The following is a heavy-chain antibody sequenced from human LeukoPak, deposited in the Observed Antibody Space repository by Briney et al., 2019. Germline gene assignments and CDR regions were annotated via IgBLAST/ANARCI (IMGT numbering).Heavy chain of an antibody. CDR3: ARDSRLVEMATILKPRAYWYFDL. Sequence: PSETLSLTCTVSGGSISSGGYYWSWIRQHPGKGLEWIGYIYYSGSTYYNPSLKSRVTISVDTSKNQFSLKLSSVTAADTAVYYCARDSRLVEMATILKPRAYWYFDLWGRGTLVTVSS. J-gene: IGHJ2*01. CDR1: GGSISSGGYY. V-gene: IGHV4-31*03. D-gene: IGHD5-24*01. CDR2: IYYSGST.